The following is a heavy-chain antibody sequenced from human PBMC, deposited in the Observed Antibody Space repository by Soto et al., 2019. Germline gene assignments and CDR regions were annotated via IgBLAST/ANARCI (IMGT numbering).Heavy chain of an antibody. CDR1: GYTFTSYD. V-gene: IGHV1-8*01. D-gene: IGHD2-2*01. Sequence: ASVKVSCKASGYTFTSYDINWVRQATGQGLEWMGWMNPNSGNTGYAQKFQGGVTMTRNTSISTAYMELSSLRSEDTAVYYCARGRGGYCSSTSCQPRRNYYYYYYMDVWGKGTTVTVSS. J-gene: IGHJ6*03. CDR3: ARGRGGYCSSTSCQPRRNYYYYYYMDV. CDR2: MNPNSGNT.